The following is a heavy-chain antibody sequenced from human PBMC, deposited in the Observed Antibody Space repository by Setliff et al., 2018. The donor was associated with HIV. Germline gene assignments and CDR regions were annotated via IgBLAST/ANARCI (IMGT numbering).Heavy chain of an antibody. CDR2: INVGKGNT. Sequence: GASVKVSCKASGYTFTTYAIHWVRQAPGQSLEWMGWINVGKGNTKYSKDLQGRVTITRDTSANTAYMELSSLRSEDTSVYFCAVTPYYDSRTYYRTFDYWGQGTLVTVSS. CDR3: AVTPYYDSRTYYRTFDY. J-gene: IGHJ4*02. V-gene: IGHV1-3*03. D-gene: IGHD3-22*01. CDR1: GYTFTTYA.